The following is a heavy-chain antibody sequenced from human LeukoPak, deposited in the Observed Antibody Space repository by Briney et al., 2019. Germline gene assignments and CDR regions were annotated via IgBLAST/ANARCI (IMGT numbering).Heavy chain of an antibody. CDR2: IIPIFGTA. J-gene: IGHJ1*01. D-gene: IGHD2-2*02. Sequence: SVKVSCKASGGTFSSYAISWVRQAPGQGLEWMGGIIPIFGTANYAQKFQGRVTITADESTSTAYMELSSLRSEDTAVYYCAPTRRGYCSSTSCYTEYFQHWGQGTLVTVSS. CDR3: APTRRGYCSSTSCYTEYFQH. CDR1: GGTFSSYA. V-gene: IGHV1-69*01.